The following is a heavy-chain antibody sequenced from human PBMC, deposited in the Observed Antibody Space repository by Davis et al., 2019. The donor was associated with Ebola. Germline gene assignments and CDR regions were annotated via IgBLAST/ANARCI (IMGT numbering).Heavy chain of an antibody. D-gene: IGHD3-22*01. CDR3: ARVWGPITMIDRDDAFDI. CDR1: GGTFSSYA. J-gene: IGHJ3*02. CDR2: IIPIFGTA. V-gene: IGHV1-69*13. Sequence: SVKVSCKASGGTFSSYAISWVRQAPGQGLEWMGGIIPIFGTANYAQKFQGRVTITADESTSTAYMELSSLRSEDTAVYYCARVWGPITMIDRDDAFDIWGQGTMVTVSS.